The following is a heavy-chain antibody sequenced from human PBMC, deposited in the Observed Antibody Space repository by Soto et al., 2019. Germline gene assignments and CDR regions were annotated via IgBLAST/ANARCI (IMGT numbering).Heavy chain of an antibody. V-gene: IGHV4-59*08. CDR2: IYYSGST. J-gene: IGHJ3*02. CDR3: ARHGPDAFDI. CDR1: GGSISSYY. Sequence: PSETLSLTCTVSGGSISSYYWNWIRQPPGKGLEWIGYIYYSGSTNYNPSLKSRVTISVDTSKNQFSLKLSSVTAADTAVYYCARHGPDAFDIWGQGTMVTVSS.